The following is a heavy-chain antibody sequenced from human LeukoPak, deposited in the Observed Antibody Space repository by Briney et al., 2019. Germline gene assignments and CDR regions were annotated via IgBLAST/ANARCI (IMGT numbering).Heavy chain of an antibody. D-gene: IGHD3-9*01. CDR3: ARDHYDILTGLDYYMDV. CDR2: IYSGGST. J-gene: IGHJ6*03. Sequence: GGSLRLSCAASGFTFSSYGMSWVRQAPGKGLEWVSVIYSGGSTYYADSVKGRFTISRDNSKNTLYLQMNSLRAEDTAVYYCARDHYDILTGLDYYMDVWGKGTTVTISS. CDR1: GFTFSSYG. V-gene: IGHV3-53*01.